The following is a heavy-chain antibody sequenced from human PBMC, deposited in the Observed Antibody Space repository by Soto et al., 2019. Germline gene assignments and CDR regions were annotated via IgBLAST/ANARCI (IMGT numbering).Heavy chain of an antibody. J-gene: IGHJ4*02. Sequence: PGGSLRLSCAASGFTFSSFEMNWVRQAPGKGLEWVSYISSSGGTIYYAASVRGRFTISRDNAKNSLYLQMNSLRADDTAVYYCARGPDPGTSSYWGQGTLVTVSS. CDR2: ISSSGGTI. D-gene: IGHD1-7*01. V-gene: IGHV3-48*03. CDR1: GFTFSSFE. CDR3: ARGPDPGTSSY.